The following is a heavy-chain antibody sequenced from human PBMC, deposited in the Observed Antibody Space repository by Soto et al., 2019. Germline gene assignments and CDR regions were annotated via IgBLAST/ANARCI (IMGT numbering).Heavy chain of an antibody. CDR3: ARGPTVLLWFGEFHFDY. V-gene: IGHV4-34*01. CDR1: GGSFSGYY. Sequence: QVQLQQWGAGLLKPSETLSLTCAVYGGSFSGYYWSWIRQPAGKGLEWIGEINHSGSTNYNPSLKSRVTISVDTSKNQFSLKLSSVTAADTAVYYCARGPTVLLWFGEFHFDYWGQGTLLTVSS. J-gene: IGHJ4*02. CDR2: INHSGST. D-gene: IGHD3-10*01.